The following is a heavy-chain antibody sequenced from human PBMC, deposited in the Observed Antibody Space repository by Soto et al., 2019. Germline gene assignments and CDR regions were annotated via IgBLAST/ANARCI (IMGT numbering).Heavy chain of an antibody. CDR2: INPSGAST. D-gene: IGHD3-10*01. Sequence: QVQLVQSGAEVKKHGASVKVACKASGYSFNSYYMHWVRQAPGQGPEWMGVINPSGASTSYAQKFQGRVTRTRDTSTSTVYMELSSLRSEDTALYYCASDYNAYQRQHVFDIWGQGTLVTVSS. CDR1: GYSFNSYY. V-gene: IGHV1-46*02. J-gene: IGHJ3*02. CDR3: ASDYNAYQRQHVFDI.